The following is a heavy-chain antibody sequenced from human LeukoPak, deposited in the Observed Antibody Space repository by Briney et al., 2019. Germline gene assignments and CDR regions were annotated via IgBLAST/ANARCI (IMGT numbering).Heavy chain of an antibody. Sequence: GESLKISCKGSGYNFTSYWIGWVRRMPGKGLEWMGIIYPGDSDTKYSPSFQGQVTISADKSISTAYLQWSSLKASDTAMYYCATLRSGYYYDYFDYWGQGTLVTVSS. V-gene: IGHV5-51*01. CDR1: GYNFTSYW. J-gene: IGHJ4*02. D-gene: IGHD3-22*01. CDR2: IYPGDSDT. CDR3: ATLRSGYYYDYFDY.